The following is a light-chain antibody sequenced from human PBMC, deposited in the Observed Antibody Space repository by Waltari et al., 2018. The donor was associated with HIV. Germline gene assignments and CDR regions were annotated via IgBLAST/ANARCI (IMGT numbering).Light chain of an antibody. J-gene: IGLJ2*01. V-gene: IGLV2-23*02. CDR3: CSYTGSNPFLL. CDR1: SSNVGSYNL. CDR2: EVS. Sequence: QSALTQPASVSGSPGQSITISCPGTSSNVGSYNLFPWYQQHPGRAPKVMIYEVSKRPSGVSNRFSGSKSGNTASLTISGLQAEDEADYYCCSYTGSNPFLLFGGGTKLTVL.